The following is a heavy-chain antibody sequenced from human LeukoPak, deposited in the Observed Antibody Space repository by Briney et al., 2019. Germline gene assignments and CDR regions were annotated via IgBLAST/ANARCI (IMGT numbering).Heavy chain of an antibody. D-gene: IGHD6-13*01. CDR2: ISGSGGST. V-gene: IGHV3-23*01. CDR1: GFTFSSYA. J-gene: IGHJ6*02. CDR3: AKDPWIAAVPKGMDV. Sequence: GGSLRLSCAASGFTFSSYAMSWVRQAPGKGLEWVSAISGSGGSTYCADSVKGRFTISRDNSKNTLYLQMNSLRAEDTAVYYCAKDPWIAAVPKGMDVWGQGTTVTVSS.